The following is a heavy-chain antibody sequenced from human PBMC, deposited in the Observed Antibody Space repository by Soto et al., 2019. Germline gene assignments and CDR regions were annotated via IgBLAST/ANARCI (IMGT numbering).Heavy chain of an antibody. D-gene: IGHD2-2*01. J-gene: IGHJ6*02. CDR1: RFTFSSYW. CDR2: INSDGSST. Sequence: GGSLRLSCAASRFTFSSYWMHWVRQAPGKGLVWVSRINSDGSSTSYADSVKGRFTISRDNAKNTLYLQMNSLRAEDTAVYYCARDRDIVVVPAAGGYYYYGMDVWGQGTTVTVSS. V-gene: IGHV3-74*01. CDR3: ARDRDIVVVPAAGGYYYYGMDV.